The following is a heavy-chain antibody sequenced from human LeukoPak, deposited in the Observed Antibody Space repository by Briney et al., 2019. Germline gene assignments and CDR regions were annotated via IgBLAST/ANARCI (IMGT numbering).Heavy chain of an antibody. CDR1: GFTFSDST. J-gene: IGHJ4*02. CDR3: GGGDTRDY. Sequence: GGSLRLSCAASGFTFSDSTMNWVRQASGKGLEWVASINSAGSTTHYADSVKGRLTISRDNARNSLYLQLNSLRGEDTAVYYCGGGDTRDYWAQETLIPVST. CDR2: INSAGSTT. V-gene: IGHV3-21*01. D-gene: IGHD5-18*01.